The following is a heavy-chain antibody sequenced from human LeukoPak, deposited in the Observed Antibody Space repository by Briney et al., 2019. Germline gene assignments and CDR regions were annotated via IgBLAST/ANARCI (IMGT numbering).Heavy chain of an antibody. D-gene: IGHD2-2*02. Sequence: GGSLRLSCAAYGFTFSSYGMHWVRQAPGKGLEWVAFIRYDGSNKYYADSVKGRFTISRDNSKNTLYLQMNSLRAEDTAVYYCARDCHRTSCYIDYFDYWGQGTLVTVSS. V-gene: IGHV3-30*02. J-gene: IGHJ4*02. CDR3: ARDCHRTSCYIDYFDY. CDR1: GFTFSSYG. CDR2: IRYDGSNK.